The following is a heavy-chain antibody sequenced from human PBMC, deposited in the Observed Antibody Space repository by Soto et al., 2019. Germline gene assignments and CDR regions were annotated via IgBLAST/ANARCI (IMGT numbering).Heavy chain of an antibody. J-gene: IGHJ5*02. CDR3: AHSECGGDCLTSNWFDP. V-gene: IGHV2-5*02. CDR2: IYWDDDK. CDR1: GFSLSTSGVG. D-gene: IGHD2-21*02. Sequence: QITLKESGPPLVKPTQTLTLTCTFSGFSLSTSGVGVGWIRQPPGKALEWLALIYWDDDKRYSPSLKSRLTITKXXSXNQXVLTMTNMDPVDTATYYCAHSECGGDCLTSNWFDPWGQGTLVTVSS.